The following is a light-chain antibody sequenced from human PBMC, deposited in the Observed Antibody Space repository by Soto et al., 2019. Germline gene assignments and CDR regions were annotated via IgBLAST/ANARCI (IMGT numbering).Light chain of an antibody. J-gene: IGLJ2*01. CDR3: CSYAGSTTHVV. CDR2: EVS. Sequence: QSALTQPASVSGSPGQSITISCTGTSSDVGSYNLVSWYQQYPGKAPKFIIYEVSKRPSGFSNRFSGSKSGNTASLTISGLQAEDEADYYCCSYAGSTTHVVFGGGTKLTVL. V-gene: IGLV2-23*02. CDR1: SSDVGSYNL.